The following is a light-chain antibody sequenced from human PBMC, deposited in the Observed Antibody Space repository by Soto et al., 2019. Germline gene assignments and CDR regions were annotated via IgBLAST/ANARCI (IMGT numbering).Light chain of an antibody. CDR3: QQFNNWPLT. CDR2: DAS. CDR1: HSVSSN. V-gene: IGKV3-15*01. Sequence: EIVMTQSPATLSVSPGERAALSCRAIHSVSSNLVGYQQKPGQAPRLLIYDASTRATGIPARFSGSGSGAEFTLTISSLQSEDFAVYYCQQFNNWPLTFGGGTKVDI. J-gene: IGKJ4*01.